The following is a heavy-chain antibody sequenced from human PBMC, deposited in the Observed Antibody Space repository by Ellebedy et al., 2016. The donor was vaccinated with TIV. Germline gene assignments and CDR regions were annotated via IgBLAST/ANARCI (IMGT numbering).Heavy chain of an antibody. V-gene: IGHV3-30*04. D-gene: IGHD1-1*01. Sequence: PGGSLRLSCAASEFIFSDSAMQWVRQAPGKGLEWVAVIASYDDGNKNYYADSVKGRFTISRDDSKNTLYLQMNSLRPEDTAVYYCTKDRSYNTPYYFDYWGQGTLVTVSS. CDR3: TKDRSYNTPYYFDY. J-gene: IGHJ4*02. CDR1: EFIFSDSA. CDR2: IASYDDGNKN.